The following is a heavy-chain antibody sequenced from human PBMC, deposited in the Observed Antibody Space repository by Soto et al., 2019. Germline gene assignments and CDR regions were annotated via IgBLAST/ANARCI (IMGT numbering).Heavy chain of an antibody. V-gene: IGHV5-51*01. CDR2: IYPGDSEI. J-gene: IGHJ6*02. CDR1: GYSFSRYW. Sequence: PGGSLKISCKGSGYSFSRYWIGWVRQMPGKGLEWMGIIYPGDSEIRYSPSFQGQVTISADTSISTAYLQWSSLKASDTAIYYCARRRGSGSDYYYNYGMGVWGQGTTVTVSS. D-gene: IGHD1-26*01. CDR3: ARRRGSGSDYYYNYGMGV.